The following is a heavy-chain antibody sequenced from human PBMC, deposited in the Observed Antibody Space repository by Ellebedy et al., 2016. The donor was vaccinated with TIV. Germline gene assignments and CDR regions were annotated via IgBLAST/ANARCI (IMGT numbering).Heavy chain of an antibody. CDR1: GYTFTNFW. CDR2: IHPSDSYA. Sequence: GESLKISCMASGYTFTNFWINWVRQMPGKGLEWMGRIHPSDSYAYYSPSFQGHVTMSVDNSLHIAYLQWSSLKASDTAIYYCARVYYGSTTDHWGQGALVTVSS. D-gene: IGHD3-16*01. V-gene: IGHV5-10-1*01. CDR3: ARVYYGSTTDH. J-gene: IGHJ4*02.